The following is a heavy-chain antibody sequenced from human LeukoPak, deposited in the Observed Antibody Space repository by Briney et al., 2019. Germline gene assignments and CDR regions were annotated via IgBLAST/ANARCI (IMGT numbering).Heavy chain of an antibody. D-gene: IGHD3-10*01. V-gene: IGHV4-59*01. CDR1: GGSISSYY. CDR3: AREPIYGSGSYYRAFDI. Sequence: PETLSLTCTVSGGSISSYYWSWIRQPPGKGLEWIGYIYYSGSTNYNPSLKSRVTISVDTSKNQFSLKLSSVTAADTAVYYCAREPIYGSGSYYRAFDIWGQGTMVTVSS. J-gene: IGHJ3*02. CDR2: IYYSGST.